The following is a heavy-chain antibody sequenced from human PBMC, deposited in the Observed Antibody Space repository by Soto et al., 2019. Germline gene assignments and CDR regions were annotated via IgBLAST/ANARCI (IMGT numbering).Heavy chain of an antibody. D-gene: IGHD3-10*01. CDR3: ERGLNYYGSGSYYNPRRGMDV. Sequence: PSETLSLTCTVSGGSISSYYWSWIRQPPGKGLEWIGYIYYSGSTNYNPSLKSRVTISVDTSKNQFSLKLSSVTAADTAVYYCERGLNYYGSGSYYNPRRGMDVWGQWTKVTSP. V-gene: IGHV4-59*12. CDR2: IYYSGST. CDR1: GGSISSYY. J-gene: IGHJ6*02.